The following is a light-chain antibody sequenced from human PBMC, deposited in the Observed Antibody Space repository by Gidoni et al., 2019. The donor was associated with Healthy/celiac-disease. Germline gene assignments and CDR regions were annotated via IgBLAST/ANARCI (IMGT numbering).Light chain of an antibody. Sequence: DIQMTQSPSTLSASVGDRVTITCRASQSISSWLAWYQQKPGKAPKLLIYDASSLESGVPSRFSGSGSGTEFTLTISSLQPDDFATYYCQQYNSFPLTFGGXTKVEIK. J-gene: IGKJ4*01. V-gene: IGKV1-5*01. CDR2: DAS. CDR3: QQYNSFPLT. CDR1: QSISSW.